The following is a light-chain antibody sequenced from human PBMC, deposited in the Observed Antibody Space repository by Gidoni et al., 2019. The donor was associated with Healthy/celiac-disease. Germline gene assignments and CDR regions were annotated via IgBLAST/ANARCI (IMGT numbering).Light chain of an antibody. Sequence: DIQMTQSPSTLSASVGDRVTITCRASQSISSWLAWYQQKPGKAPKLLIYDASSLESGVPSRFSGSGSGTEFTLTISSLQPDDFATYYCQQYNSFPLTFGGXTKVEIK. J-gene: IGKJ4*01. V-gene: IGKV1-5*01. CDR2: DAS. CDR3: QQYNSFPLT. CDR1: QSISSW.